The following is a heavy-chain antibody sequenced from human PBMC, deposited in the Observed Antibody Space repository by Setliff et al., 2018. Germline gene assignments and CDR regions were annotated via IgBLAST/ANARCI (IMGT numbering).Heavy chain of an antibody. CDR3: ARVVVVPAANGRGDAFDI. Sequence: SETLSLTCTVSGGSISSGDYYWSWIRQPPGKGPEGIGYIYYSGSTYYNPSLKSRVTISVDTSKNQFSLKLSSVTAADTAVYYCARVVVVPAANGRGDAFDIWGQGTMVTVSS. J-gene: IGHJ3*02. CDR2: IYYSGST. V-gene: IGHV4-30-4*08. CDR1: GGSISSGDYY. D-gene: IGHD2-2*01.